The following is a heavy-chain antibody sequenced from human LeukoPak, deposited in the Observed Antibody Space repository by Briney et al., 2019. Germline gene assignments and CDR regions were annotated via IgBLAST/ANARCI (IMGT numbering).Heavy chain of an antibody. D-gene: IGHD4-17*01. CDR3: ASGYGDDYYYGMDV. CDR1: GYTFTSSE. CDR2: MNPNSDNT. V-gene: IGHV1-8*01. J-gene: IGHJ6*02. Sequence: ASVKVSCKASGYTFTSSEINWVRQATGQGLEWMGWMNPNSDNTRYAQKFQGRVTMTGNTSISTAYMELSSLRSEDTAVYYCASGYGDDYYYGMDVWGQGTTVTVSS.